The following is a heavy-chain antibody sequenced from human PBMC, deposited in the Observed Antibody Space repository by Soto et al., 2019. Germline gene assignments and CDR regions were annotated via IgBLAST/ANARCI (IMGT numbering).Heavy chain of an antibody. CDR3: ARDLAAAGYYYYDGMDV. J-gene: IGHJ6*02. Sequence: EVQLVESGGGLVKPGGSLRLSCAASGFTFSSYSMNWVRQAPGKGLEWVSSISSSSSYIYYADSVKGRFTISRDNAKNSLYLQMNSLRAEDTAVYYCARDLAAAGYYYYDGMDVWGQGTTVTVSS. D-gene: IGHD6-13*01. CDR1: GFTFSSYS. V-gene: IGHV3-21*01. CDR2: ISSSSSYI.